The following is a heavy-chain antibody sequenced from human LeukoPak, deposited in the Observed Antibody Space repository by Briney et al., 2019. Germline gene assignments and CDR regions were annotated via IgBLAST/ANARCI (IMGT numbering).Heavy chain of an antibody. CDR3: ARDKDVWGSYAHY. J-gene: IGHJ4*02. Sequence: ASVKVSCKASGYTFTGYYMHWVRQAPGPGLEWMGRINPNSGGTNYAQKFQGRVTMTRDTSISTAYMELSRLRSDDTAVYFCARDKDVWGSYAHYWGQGTLVTGSS. D-gene: IGHD3-16*01. CDR2: INPNSGGT. V-gene: IGHV1-2*06. CDR1: GYTFTGYY.